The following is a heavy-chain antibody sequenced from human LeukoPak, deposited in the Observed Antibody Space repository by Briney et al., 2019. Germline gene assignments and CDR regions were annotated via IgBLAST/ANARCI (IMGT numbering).Heavy chain of an antibody. Sequence: NPSETLSLTCTVSGGSISSYYWSWIRQPPGKGLEWIGYIYYSGSTNYNPSLKSRVTISVDTSKNQFSLKLSSVTAADTAVYYCARGGPLYGMDVWGQGTTVTVSS. CDR3: ARGGPLYGMDV. CDR2: IYYSGST. J-gene: IGHJ6*02. V-gene: IGHV4-59*01. CDR1: GGSISSYY.